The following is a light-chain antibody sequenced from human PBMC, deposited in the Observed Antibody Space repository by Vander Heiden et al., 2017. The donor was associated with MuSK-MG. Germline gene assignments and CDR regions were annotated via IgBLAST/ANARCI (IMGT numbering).Light chain of an antibody. CDR2: KVS. CDR3: LQASHWTWT. J-gene: IGKJ1*01. V-gene: IGKV2-30*01. CDR1: QSLVYRDGNTY. Sequence: DVVMTQSPLSLPVTVGQPASISCRSSQSLVYRDGNTYLSWFHQRPGQSPRRLIYKVSNRDSGVPDRFSGSGSGTDFTLKISRVEAEDVGFYYCLQASHWTWTFGQGTKVEI.